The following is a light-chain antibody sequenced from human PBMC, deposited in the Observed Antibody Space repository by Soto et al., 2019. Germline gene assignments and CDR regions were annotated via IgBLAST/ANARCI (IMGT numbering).Light chain of an antibody. CDR3: QSADSSGTYPDVV. J-gene: IGLJ2*01. V-gene: IGLV3-25*03. CDR2: KDS. Sequence: SYELTQPPSVSVSPGQTARITCSGDALPKQYAYWYQQKPGQAPVLVIYKDSERPSGIPERFSGSSSGTTVTLTISGVQAEDEADYYCQSADSSGTYPDVVFGGGTKLTV. CDR1: ALPKQY.